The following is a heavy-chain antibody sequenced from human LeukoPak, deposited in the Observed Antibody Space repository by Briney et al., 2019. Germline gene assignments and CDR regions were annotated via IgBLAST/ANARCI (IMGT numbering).Heavy chain of an antibody. CDR2: IYPGDSDT. J-gene: IGHJ4*02. V-gene: IGHV5-51*01. CDR1: GYSFASYW. Sequence: GESLKISCKGSGYSFASYWIGWVRQLPGKGLEWMGIIYPGDSDTRYSPSFQGQVTISADKSISTAYLQWSSLKASDTAMSYCARRNSSWSQYYFDYWGQGTLVTVSS. D-gene: IGHD6-13*01. CDR3: ARRNSSWSQYYFDY.